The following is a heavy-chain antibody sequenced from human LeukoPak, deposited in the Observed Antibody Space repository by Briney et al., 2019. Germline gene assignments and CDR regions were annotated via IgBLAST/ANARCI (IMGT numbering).Heavy chain of an antibody. D-gene: IGHD6-13*01. J-gene: IGHJ4*02. CDR3: ASESSSWCLDY. Sequence: GASVKVSCKGSGYTFTGYYMHWVRQAPGQGLEWMGRINPNSGGTNYAQKFRGRVTMTRDTSISTAYMELSRLRSDDTAVYYCASESSSWCLDYWGQGTLVTASS. CDR1: GYTFTGYY. V-gene: IGHV1-2*06. CDR2: INPNSGGT.